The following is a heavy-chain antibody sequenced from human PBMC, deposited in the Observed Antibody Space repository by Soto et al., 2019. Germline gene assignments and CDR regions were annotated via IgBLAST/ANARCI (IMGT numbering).Heavy chain of an antibody. CDR2: ISGSGGST. CDR1: GFAFSRYA. Sequence: GGSLRLSCAASGFAFSRYAMTWVRQAPGKGLEWVSGISGSGGSTYYADSVKGRFSISRDNSKNTLYLQMNSLRAEDTAVYFCAKGPYGDYVPDAFDIWGQGTMVTVSS. CDR3: AKGPYGDYVPDAFDI. V-gene: IGHV3-23*01. D-gene: IGHD4-17*01. J-gene: IGHJ3*02.